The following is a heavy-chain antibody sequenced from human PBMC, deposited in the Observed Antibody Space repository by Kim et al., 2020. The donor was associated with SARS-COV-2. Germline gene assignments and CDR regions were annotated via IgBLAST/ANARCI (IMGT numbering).Heavy chain of an antibody. D-gene: IGHD1-26*01. CDR1: GFTFSNAW. CDR2: IKSKTDGGTT. CDR3: TTDVSGSYFPLDY. V-gene: IGHV3-15*01. Sequence: GGSLRLSCAASGFTFSNAWMSWVRQAPGKGLEWVGRIKSKTDGGTTDYAAPVKGRFTISRDDSKNTLYLQMNSLKTEDTAVYYCTTDVSGSYFPLDYWGQGTLVTVSS. J-gene: IGHJ4*02.